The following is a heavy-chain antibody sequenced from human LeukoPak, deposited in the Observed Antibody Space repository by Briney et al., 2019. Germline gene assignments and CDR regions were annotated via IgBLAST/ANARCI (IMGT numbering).Heavy chain of an antibody. Sequence: PSQTLSLTCTVSGGSLSSGSYYWSWVRQPAGKGLEWIGRIYTRGSTTYNPSLQSRVTISVDTSKNQFSLKLSSVTAADTAVYYCARSRGPFDYWGQGTLVTVSS. CDR1: GGSLSSGSYY. V-gene: IGHV4-61*02. CDR2: IYTRGST. D-gene: IGHD3-10*01. CDR3: ARSRGPFDY. J-gene: IGHJ4*02.